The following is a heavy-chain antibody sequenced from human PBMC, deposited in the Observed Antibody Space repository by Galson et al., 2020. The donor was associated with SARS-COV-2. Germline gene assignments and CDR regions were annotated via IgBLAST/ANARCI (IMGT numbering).Heavy chain of an antibody. CDR1: GFTFNIYD. Sequence: GGSLRLSCAASGFTFNIYDMNWVRQAPGKGLEWVSVISGDSAVTYYADSVRGRFIVSRDNSQNTLYLQMNSLRAEDTAFDYCAKPREPAAGSKPADYWGQGTLVAVSS. CDR2: ISGDSAVT. V-gene: IGHV3-23*01. D-gene: IGHD2-2*01. CDR3: AKPREPAAGSKPADY. J-gene: IGHJ4*02.